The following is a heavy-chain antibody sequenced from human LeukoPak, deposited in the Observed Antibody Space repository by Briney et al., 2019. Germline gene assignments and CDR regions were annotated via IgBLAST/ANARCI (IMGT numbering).Heavy chain of an antibody. J-gene: IGHJ4*02. D-gene: IGHD3-16*01. V-gene: IGHV4-59*01. CDR1: GGSISSYY. CDR2: IYYSGST. Sequence: SSETLSLTCTVSGGSISSYYWSWIRQPPGKGLEWIGYIYYSGSTNYNPPLKSRVTISVDTSKNQFSLKLSSVTAADTAVYYCARTPVGYYFDYWGQGTLVTVSS. CDR3: ARTPVGYYFDY.